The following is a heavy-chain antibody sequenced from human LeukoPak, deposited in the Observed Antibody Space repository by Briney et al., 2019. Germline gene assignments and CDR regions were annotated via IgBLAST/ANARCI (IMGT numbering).Heavy chain of an antibody. J-gene: IGHJ4*02. D-gene: IGHD6-19*01. CDR2: IYYSGST. V-gene: IGHV4-31*03. CDR3: ARVVVAVAGTKFDY. CDR1: GGSISSGGYY. Sequence: PSQTLSLTCTVSGGSISSGGYYWSWIRQHPGKGLEWIGYIYYSGSTNYNPSLKSRVTISVDTSKNQFSLKLSSVTAADTAVYYCARVVVAVAGTKFDYWGQGTLVTVSS.